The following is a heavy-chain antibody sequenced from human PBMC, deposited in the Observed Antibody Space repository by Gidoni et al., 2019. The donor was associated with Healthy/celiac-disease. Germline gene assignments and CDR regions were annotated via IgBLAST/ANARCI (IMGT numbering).Heavy chain of an antibody. D-gene: IGHD2-15*01. V-gene: IGHV3-15*01. CDR3: TTDVYCSGGSCYWDYYYYMDV. CDR2: IKSKTDGGTT. J-gene: IGHJ6*03. CDR1: GFTFSNAW. Sequence: EVQLVESGGGLVKPGGSLRLSCAASGFTFSNAWMSWVRPAPGKGLEWVGRIKSKTDGGTTDYAAPVKGRFTISRDDSKNTLYLQMNSLKTEDTAVYYCTTDVYCSGGSCYWDYYYYMDVWGKGTTVTVSS.